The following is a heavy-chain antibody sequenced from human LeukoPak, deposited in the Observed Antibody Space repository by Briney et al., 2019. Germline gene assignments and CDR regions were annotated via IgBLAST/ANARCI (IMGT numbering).Heavy chain of an antibody. J-gene: IGHJ4*02. V-gene: IGHV4-39*07. CDR1: GGCISSSNYY. CDR3: ASGDYYGSGSYYNPHDY. CDR2: IYYSGST. Sequence: SETLSLTCTVSGGCISSSNYYWGWIRQPPGKGLEWIGIIYYSGSTYYNPSLKSRVTISVDTSKNQFSLKLSSVTAADTAVYYCASGDYYGSGSYYNPHDYWGQGTLVTVSS. D-gene: IGHD3-10*01.